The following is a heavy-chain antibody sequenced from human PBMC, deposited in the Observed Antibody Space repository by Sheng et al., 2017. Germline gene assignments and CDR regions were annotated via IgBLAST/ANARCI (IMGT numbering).Heavy chain of an antibody. D-gene: IGHD5-12*01. CDR2: IWYDGSNK. J-gene: IGHJ4*02. CDR3: ARWEATTKTFDY. Sequence: QVQLVESGGGVVQPGRSLRLSCAASGFTFSSYGMHWVRQAPGKGLEWVAVIWYDGSNKYYADSVKGRFTISRDNSKNTLYLQMNSLRAEDTAVYYCARWEATTKTFDYWGQGTLVTVSS. V-gene: IGHV3-33*01. CDR1: GFTFSSYG.